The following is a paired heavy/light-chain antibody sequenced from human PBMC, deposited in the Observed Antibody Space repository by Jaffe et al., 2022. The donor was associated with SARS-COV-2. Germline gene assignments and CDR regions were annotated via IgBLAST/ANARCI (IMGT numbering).Light chain of an antibody. CDR3: GTWDSSLSVL. Sequence: QSVLTQPPSVSAAPGQKVTISCSGSSSNIGNNYVSWYQQLPGTAPKLLIYDNNKRPSGIPDRFSGSKSGTSATLGITGLQTGDEADYYCGTWDSSLSVLFGGGTKLTVL. CDR1: SSNIGNNY. V-gene: IGLV1-51*01. J-gene: IGLJ2*01. CDR2: DNN.
Heavy chain of an antibody. CDR2: IYYSGRT. CDR1: GGSIRSSIYY. V-gene: IGHV4-39*01. D-gene: IGHD3-22*01. J-gene: IGHJ6*02. Sequence: QLQLQESGPGLVKPSETLSLTCTVSGGSIRSSIYYWGWIRQPPGKGLEWIGSIYYSGRTYHNPSLKSRVTISVDTSKNQFSLKLSSVTAADTAVYYCARLLYHYDSSGDPTYYYGMDVWGQGTTVTVSS. CDR3: ARLLYHYDSSGDPTYYYGMDV.